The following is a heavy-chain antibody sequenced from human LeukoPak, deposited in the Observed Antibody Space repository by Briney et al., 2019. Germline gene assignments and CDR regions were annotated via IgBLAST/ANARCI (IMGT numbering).Heavy chain of an antibody. CDR3: ARHFRGYPYYFDY. D-gene: IGHD5-18*01. J-gene: IGHJ4*02. CDR2: INHSGNT. Sequence: SETLSLTCAVYGGSFSSDSWSWIRQPPGRGLEWIGDINHSGNTNYNPSLKSGVTISVDTSKNQFSLKLASVIAADTAVYYCARHFRGYPYYFDYWGQGTLVTVSS. CDR1: GGSFSSDS. V-gene: IGHV4-34*01.